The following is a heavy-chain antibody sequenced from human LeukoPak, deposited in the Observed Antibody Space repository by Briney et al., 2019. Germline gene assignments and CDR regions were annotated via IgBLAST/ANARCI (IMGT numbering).Heavy chain of an antibody. J-gene: IGHJ5*02. D-gene: IGHD3-10*01. CDR2: IYYSGST. CDR3: AVRGMVRGNWFDP. CDR1: GGSFSGYY. V-gene: IGHV4-30-4*01. Sequence: SETLSLTCAVYGGSFSGYYWSWIRQPPGKGLEWIGYIYYSGSTYYNPSLKSRVTISVDTSKNQFSLKLSSVTAADTAVYYCAVRGMVRGNWFDPWGQGTLVTVSS.